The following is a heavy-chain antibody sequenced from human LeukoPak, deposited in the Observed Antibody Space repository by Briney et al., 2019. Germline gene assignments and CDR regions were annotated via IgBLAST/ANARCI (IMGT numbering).Heavy chain of an antibody. D-gene: IGHD3-10*01. J-gene: IGHJ6*03. Sequence: QAGGSLRLSCAASGFTFSSYGMHWVRQAPGKGLEWVSYISSSVSTIYYADSWKGRFTISRDNAKNSLYLQMNSLRAEDTAVYYCARDRRSRGYSYYMDVRGKGTTVTVSS. CDR3: ARDRRSRGYSYYMDV. CDR2: ISSSVSTI. CDR1: GFTFSSYG. V-gene: IGHV3-48*04.